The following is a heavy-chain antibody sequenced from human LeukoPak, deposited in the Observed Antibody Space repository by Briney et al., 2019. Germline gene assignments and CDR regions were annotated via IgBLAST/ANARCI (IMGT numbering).Heavy chain of an antibody. J-gene: IGHJ3*02. CDR2: ISGSGGST. CDR1: GFTFSSYA. D-gene: IGHD5-24*01. V-gene: IGHV3-23*01. Sequence: GGSLRLSCAASGFTFSSYAMSWVRQAPGKGLEWVSAISGSGGSTYYADSAKGRFTISRDNSKNTLYLQMNSLRAEDTALYYCAKTGPRWLQPPDAFDIWGQGTMVTVSS. CDR3: AKTGPRWLQPPDAFDI.